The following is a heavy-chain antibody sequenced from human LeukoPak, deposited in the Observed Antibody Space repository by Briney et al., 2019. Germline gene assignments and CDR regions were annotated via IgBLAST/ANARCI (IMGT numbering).Heavy chain of an antibody. J-gene: IGHJ4*02. D-gene: IGHD6-6*01. CDR2: INPASGGT. CDR1: GYTFTDNH. Sequence: GASVKVSCRASGYTFTDNHIYWVRQAPGQGLEWMGCINPASGGTNYAQKFQGRVTMTRDTSITTGYMELSSLRSDDTAVYYCARTGIAGRPEHWGQGTLVTVSS. V-gene: IGHV1-2*02. CDR3: ARTGIAGRPEH.